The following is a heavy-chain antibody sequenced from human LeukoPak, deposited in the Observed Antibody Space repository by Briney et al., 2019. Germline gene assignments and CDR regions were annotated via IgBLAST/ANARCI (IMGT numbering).Heavy chain of an antibody. CDR2: INPSGGST. D-gene: IGHD5-18*01. CDR3: ARELGPRPRPRNSYGFVGDY. J-gene: IGHJ4*02. Sequence: ASVKVSCKASGYTFTSYYMHWVRQAPGQGLEWMGIINPSGGSTSYAQKFQGRVTMTRDTSTSTVYMELSRLRSEDTAVYYCARELGPRPRPRNSYGFVGDYWGQGTLVTVSS. V-gene: IGHV1-46*01. CDR1: GYTFTSYY.